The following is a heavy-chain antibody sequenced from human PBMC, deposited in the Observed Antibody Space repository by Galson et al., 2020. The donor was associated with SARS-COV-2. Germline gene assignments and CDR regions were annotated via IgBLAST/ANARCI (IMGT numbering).Heavy chain of an antibody. CDR3: ARLHYGEYAPEAFDI. D-gene: IGHD4-17*01. V-gene: IGHV4-30-2*01. Sequence: SQTPSLTCAVSGTSISSGSYSWDWIRPPPETGLEWIRYISHSGGTYYNPSLKRRVTISGDRSKNQFSLRLSSVTAADTAVYYCARLHYGEYAPEAFDIWGPGTRVTVAS. CDR2: ISHSGGT. J-gene: IGHJ3*02. CDR1: GTSISSGSYS.